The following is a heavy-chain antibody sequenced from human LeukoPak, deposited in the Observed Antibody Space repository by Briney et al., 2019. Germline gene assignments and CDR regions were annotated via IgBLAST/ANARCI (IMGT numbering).Heavy chain of an antibody. J-gene: IGHJ3*02. CDR3: ARFFRNGNTFDI. Sequence: PSETLSLTCTVSGYSINSNYYWGWIRQPPGKGLEWIGTIYHSGGTDYNPSLKSRVTIPVDTSKNQFSLKLSSVTAADTAVYYCARFFRNGNTFDIWGQGTMVTVSS. CDR2: IYHSGGT. D-gene: IGHD1-1*01. V-gene: IGHV4-38-2*02. CDR1: GYSINSNYY.